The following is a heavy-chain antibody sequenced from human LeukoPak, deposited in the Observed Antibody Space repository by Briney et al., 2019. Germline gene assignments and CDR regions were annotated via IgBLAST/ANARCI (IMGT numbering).Heavy chain of an antibody. D-gene: IGHD3-22*01. Sequence: GASVKVSCKASGYTFTSYGISWVRQAPGQGLEWMGWISAYNGNTNYAQKLQGRVTMTTDTSTSTAYMEVRSLRSDDTAVYYCARGRGESYYDSSGYYCYFDYWGQGTLVTVSS. CDR2: ISAYNGNT. CDR1: GYTFTSYG. V-gene: IGHV1-18*01. J-gene: IGHJ4*02. CDR3: ARGRGESYYDSSGYYCYFDY.